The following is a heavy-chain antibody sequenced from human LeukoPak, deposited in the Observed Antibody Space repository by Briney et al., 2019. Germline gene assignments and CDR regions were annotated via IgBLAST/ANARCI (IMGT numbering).Heavy chain of an antibody. D-gene: IGHD3-22*01. CDR3: AKGYRYYDSSGYRY. Sequence: GGSLRLSCAASGFTFDDYAMHWVRQAPGKGLEWVSLISGDGGSTYYADSVKGRFTISRDNSKNSLYLQMNSLRTEDTALYYCAKGYRYYDSSGYRYWGPGNLVTVSS. CDR1: GFTFDDYA. CDR2: ISGDGGST. V-gene: IGHV3-43*02. J-gene: IGHJ4*02.